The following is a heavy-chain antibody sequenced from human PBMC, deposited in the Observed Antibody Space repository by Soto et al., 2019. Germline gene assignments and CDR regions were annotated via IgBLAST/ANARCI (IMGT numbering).Heavy chain of an antibody. V-gene: IGHV4-30-2*01. Sequence: QLQLQESGSGLVKPSQTLSLTCAVSGGSISSGHYSWCWIRQPPGKGLEWIGYIYHSGSTYYNPSLQCRVTTCVERSKAHFSLNLRSVAAAHSDVYYCARAEYGASALDYWGPGPLGTVCS. CDR2: IYHSGST. CDR3: ARAEYGASALDY. D-gene: IGHD2-15*01. J-gene: IGHJ4*02. CDR1: GGSISSGHYS.